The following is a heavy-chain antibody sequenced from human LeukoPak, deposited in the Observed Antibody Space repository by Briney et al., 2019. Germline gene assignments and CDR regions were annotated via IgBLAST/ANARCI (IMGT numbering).Heavy chain of an antibody. J-gene: IGHJ3*02. CDR2: NSGSGGRT. CDR3: AKVVVGSTWGHAFDI. D-gene: IGHD1-26*01. CDR1: GLTFGSYA. V-gene: IGHV3-23*01. Sequence: GGSLRLSCAASGLTFGSYALSWVRQAPGKGLEWVSTNSGSGGRTFYGDSVKGRFTISRDKSKNTLYPQMNSLRAEDTAVYYCAKVVVGSTWGHAFDIWGQGTMVTVSS.